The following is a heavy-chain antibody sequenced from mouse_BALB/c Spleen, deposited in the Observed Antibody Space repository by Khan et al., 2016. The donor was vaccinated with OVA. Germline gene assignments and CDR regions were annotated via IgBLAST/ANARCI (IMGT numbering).Heavy chain of an antibody. CDR2: IYPGSGYT. J-gene: IGHJ3*01. CDR1: GYTFTDYY. V-gene: IGHV1-77*01. D-gene: IGHD4-1*01. Sequence: QVQLKQSGAELARPGASVKLSCKASGYTFTDYYLNWVKQRTGQGLEWIGDIYPGSGYTYYNERFKGKATLTADKSSSTAYMQLSSLTSEDSAVYFGARSGTGAFAYWGQGTLVTVSA. CDR3: ARSGTGAFAY.